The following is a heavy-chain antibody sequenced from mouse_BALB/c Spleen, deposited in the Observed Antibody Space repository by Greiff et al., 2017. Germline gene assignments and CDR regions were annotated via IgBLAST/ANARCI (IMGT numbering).Heavy chain of an antibody. CDR2: ISSGGST. CDR1: GFTFSSYA. Sequence: EVQLVESGGGLVKPGGSLKLSCAASGFTFSSYAMSWVRQTPEKRLEWVASISSGGSTYYPDSVKGRFTISRDNARNILYLQMSSLRSEDTAMYYCARGSTTDYYAMDYWGQGTSVTVSS. D-gene: IGHD1-1*01. J-gene: IGHJ4*01. CDR3: ARGSTTDYYAMDY. V-gene: IGHV5-6-5*01.